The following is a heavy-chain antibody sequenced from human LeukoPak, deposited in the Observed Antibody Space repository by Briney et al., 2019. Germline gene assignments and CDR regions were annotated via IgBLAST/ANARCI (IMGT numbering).Heavy chain of an antibody. CDR1: DGSISSSSYY. D-gene: IGHD4-17*01. J-gene: IGHJ4*02. CDR2: IYYSGST. V-gene: IGHV4-39*01. CDR3: AGLSGDYVSDFDY. Sequence: PSETLSLTCTVSDGSISSSSYYWGWIRQPPGKGLEWIGSIYYSGSTYYNPSLKSRVTISVDTSKNQFSLKLSSVTAADTAVYHFAGLSGDYVSDFDYWGQGTLVTVSS.